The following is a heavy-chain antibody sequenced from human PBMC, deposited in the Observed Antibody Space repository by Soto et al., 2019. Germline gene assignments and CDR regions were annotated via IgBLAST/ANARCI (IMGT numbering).Heavy chain of an antibody. J-gene: IGHJ3*02. CDR1: GFTFSNYG. CDR3: ARVPGSGTYYDNRVANDAFDI. CDR2: IWYDGSSE. Sequence: GGSLRLSCAASGFTFSNYGVHWVRQAPGKGLEWVAVIWYDGSSEYYTESVKGRFTISRDNSKNTLYLQMNSLRAEDTAVYYCARVPGSGTYYDNRVANDAFDIWGQGTMVTVSS. D-gene: IGHD3-10*01. V-gene: IGHV3-33*01.